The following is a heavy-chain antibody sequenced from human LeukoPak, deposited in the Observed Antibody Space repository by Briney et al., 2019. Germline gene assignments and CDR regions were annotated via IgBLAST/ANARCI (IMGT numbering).Heavy chain of an antibody. J-gene: IGHJ4*02. CDR2: INSDGSWT. Sequence: QAGGSLRLSCAASGSYWMHWVRHAPGKGLVWVSHINSDGSWTSYADSVKGRFTISRDNSKNTLYLQMNSLRAEDTAVYYCAKDEVDTAMAARIDYWGQGTLVTVSS. D-gene: IGHD5-18*01. CDR3: AKDEVDTAMAARIDY. V-gene: IGHV3-74*01. CDR1: GSYW.